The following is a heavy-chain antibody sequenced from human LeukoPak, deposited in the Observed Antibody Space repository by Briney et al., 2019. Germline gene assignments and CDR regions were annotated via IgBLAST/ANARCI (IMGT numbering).Heavy chain of an antibody. D-gene: IGHD3-22*01. CDR1: GFTFSSHW. CDR2: ISGNGAST. J-gene: IGHJ4*02. Sequence: GGSLRLSCAASGFTFSSHWMHWVRQAPGQGLEWVSTISGNGASTYYADSVKGRFTISRDNSKNTLHLQMNSLRAEDTAVYYCAKGSYYYDSSGYSPAPGDWGQGTLVTVSS. CDR3: AKGSYYYDSSGYSPAPGD. V-gene: IGHV3-23*01.